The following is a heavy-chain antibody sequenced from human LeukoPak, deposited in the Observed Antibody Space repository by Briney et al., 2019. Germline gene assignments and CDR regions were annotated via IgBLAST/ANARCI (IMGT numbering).Heavy chain of an antibody. Sequence: SETLSLTCSVSGGSVSGFYWSWIRQPPGKGLEYIGYISHSGSTNYNPSLKSRLTISVDTSKNQFSLKLSSVTAADTAVYYCAMIDYGDYVSAFDIWGQGTMVTVSS. CDR2: ISHSGST. J-gene: IGHJ3*02. V-gene: IGHV4-59*02. CDR3: AMIDYGDYVSAFDI. D-gene: IGHD4-17*01. CDR1: GGSVSGFY.